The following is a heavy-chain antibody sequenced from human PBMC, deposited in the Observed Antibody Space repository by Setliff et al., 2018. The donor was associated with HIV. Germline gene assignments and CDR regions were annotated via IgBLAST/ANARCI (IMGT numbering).Heavy chain of an antibody. J-gene: IGHJ6*03. V-gene: IGHV1-69*13. Sequence: SVKVSCKASGGTFSGYAISWVRQAPGQGLELMGGIIPIFGTANYAQKFQGRVTITADESTSTAYMELSSLRSEDTGVYYCARGEKRFLEWLPLDYYYYYYMDVWGKGITVTVSS. D-gene: IGHD3-3*01. CDR2: IIPIFGTA. CDR1: GGTFSGYA. CDR3: ARGEKRFLEWLPLDYYYYYYMDV.